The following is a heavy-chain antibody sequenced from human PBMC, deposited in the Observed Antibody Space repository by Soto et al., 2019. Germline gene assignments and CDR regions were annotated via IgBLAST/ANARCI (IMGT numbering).Heavy chain of an antibody. J-gene: IGHJ4*02. D-gene: IGHD3-16*01. CDR2: ISAYNGNT. V-gene: IGHV1-18*01. CDR1: GYTFTSYG. CDR3: ARDAQGVFMHY. Sequence: QVQLVQSGAEVKKPGASVKVSCKASGYTFTSYGISWVRQAPGQGLEWMGWISAYNGNTNYAQKLQGRVTMSRDTTTSTGYMELRSLRSDDTAVYYCARDAQGVFMHYWGQGTRVTFSS.